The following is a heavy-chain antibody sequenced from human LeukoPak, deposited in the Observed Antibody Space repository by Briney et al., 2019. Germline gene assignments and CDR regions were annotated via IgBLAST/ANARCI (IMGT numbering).Heavy chain of an antibody. CDR2: ISSNGGRT. J-gene: IGHJ3*02. D-gene: IGHD1-26*01. CDR1: GFTFSSYA. Sequence: GGSLRLSCSASGFTFSSYAMHWVRQAPGQGLEYVSSISSNGGRTYYADSVKGRFTISRDKSKNTLYLQMSSLRAEATALYYCVKGGSFSGDAFDIWGQGTMVTVSS. CDR3: VKGGSFSGDAFDI. V-gene: IGHV3-64D*06.